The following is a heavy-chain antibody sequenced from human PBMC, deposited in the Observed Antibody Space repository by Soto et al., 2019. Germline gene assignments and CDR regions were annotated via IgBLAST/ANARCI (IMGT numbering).Heavy chain of an antibody. CDR1: GFTFSSYG. J-gene: IGHJ3*02. D-gene: IGHD5-12*01. Sequence: QVQLVESGGGVVQPGRSLRLSCTASGFTFSSYGMHWVRQAPGKELEWVTMIWNDGSNKHYADSVKGRFTISRDNSKNTVYLQMSSLRAEDTAVYYCARGDLGGYESDAFDIWGQGTMVTVSS. V-gene: IGHV3-33*01. CDR2: IWNDGSNK. CDR3: ARGDLGGYESDAFDI.